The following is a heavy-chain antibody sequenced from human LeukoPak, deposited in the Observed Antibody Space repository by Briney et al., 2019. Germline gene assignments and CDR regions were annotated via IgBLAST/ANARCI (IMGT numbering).Heavy chain of an antibody. D-gene: IGHD2-2*01. CDR3: AKDVSSTSRVSDN. CDR1: GFTFSNAW. Sequence: PGGSLRLSCAASGFTFSNAWMSWVRQAPGKGLEWVSTISGSGGSTYYADSVKGRFTISRDNSKNTLYLQMNSLRVEDTALYYCAKDVSSTSRVSDNWGQGTLVTVSS. J-gene: IGHJ4*02. V-gene: IGHV3-23*01. CDR2: ISGSGGST.